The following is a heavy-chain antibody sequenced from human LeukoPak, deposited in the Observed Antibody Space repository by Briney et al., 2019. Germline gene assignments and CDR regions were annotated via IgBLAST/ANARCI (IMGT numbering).Heavy chain of an antibody. CDR1: GGSISNYY. CDR2: IRYSGST. CDR3: ARLEGSGSCCWFDS. D-gene: IGHD3-10*01. Sequence: SETLSLTCTVTGGSISNYYWSWIRQPPGKGLEWIGHIRYSGSTNYNPSLKSRITISADTSKNQFSLKLSSVTAADTAVYYCARLEGSGSCCWFDSWGQGTLVTVSS. J-gene: IGHJ5*01. V-gene: IGHV4-59*12.